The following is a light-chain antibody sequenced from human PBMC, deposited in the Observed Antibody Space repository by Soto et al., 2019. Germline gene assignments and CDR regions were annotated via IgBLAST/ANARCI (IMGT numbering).Light chain of an antibody. CDR1: QTITTS. CDR3: QQYDSYSVRT. J-gene: IGKJ1*01. CDR2: KAS. V-gene: IGKV1-5*03. Sequence: DIQMTQSPSTLSASVGDGVTITCRASQTITTSLAWYQQKPGKAPNLLIYKASSLASGVPSRFSGSGSGTEFTLTVRSLQPDDFATYYCQQYDSYSVRTFGQGTKVEI.